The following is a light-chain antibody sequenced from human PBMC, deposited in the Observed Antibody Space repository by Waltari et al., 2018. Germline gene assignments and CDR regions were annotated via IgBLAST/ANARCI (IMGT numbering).Light chain of an antibody. CDR3: QQRTNWPPGYT. J-gene: IGKJ2*01. CDR1: QSVSHY. Sequence: EIVLTQSPATLYLSPGETANPSCRASQSVSHYLGWDQQKPGQAPRLLIYDASKRATGIPARFSGSGSGTDFTLTISSLEPEDFAVYYCQQRTNWPPGYTFGQGTNLQIK. V-gene: IGKV3-11*01. CDR2: DAS.